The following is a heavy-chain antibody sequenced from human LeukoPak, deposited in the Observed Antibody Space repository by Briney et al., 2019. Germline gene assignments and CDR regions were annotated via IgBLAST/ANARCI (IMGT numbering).Heavy chain of an antibody. CDR3: ARERVVAARYYYYYGMDV. CDR2: MKPDGSEK. Sequence: TGGSLRLSCAASGFTFSNYWMSWVRQAPGKGLEWVANMKPDGSEKYYVDSVKGRFTISRDNSKNTLYLQMNSLRAEDTAVYYCARERVVAARYYYYYGMDVRGQGTTVTVSS. J-gene: IGHJ6*02. V-gene: IGHV3-7*01. D-gene: IGHD2-15*01. CDR1: GFTFSNYW.